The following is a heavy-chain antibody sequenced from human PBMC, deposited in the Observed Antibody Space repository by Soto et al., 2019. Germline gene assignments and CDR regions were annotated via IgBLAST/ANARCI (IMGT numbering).Heavy chain of an antibody. V-gene: IGHV1-3*01. D-gene: IGHD6-19*01. CDR1: GYTFTSYA. CDR2: INAGNGNT. J-gene: IGHJ4*02. CDR3: ASYSSGFYAFDY. Sequence: ASVKVSCKASGYTFTSYAMHWVRPAPGQRLEWMGWINAGNGNTKYSQKFQGRVTITRDTSASTAYMELSSLRSEDTAVYYCASYSSGFYAFDYWGQGTLVPVSS.